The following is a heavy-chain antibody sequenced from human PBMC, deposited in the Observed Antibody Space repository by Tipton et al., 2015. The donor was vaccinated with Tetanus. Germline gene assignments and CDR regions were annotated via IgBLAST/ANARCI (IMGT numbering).Heavy chain of an antibody. J-gene: IGHJ5*01. CDR1: GFNFDDYA. Sequence: SLRLSCAASGFNFDDYAMSWVRQAPGKGLEWVSFIYRGESTTYYADSVKGRFTTTRDNSRNTMYLQMNSLRGEDTAVYYCRTYYDITTFYDKLDSWGQGTLVTVSS. CDR3: RTYYDITTFYDKLDS. D-gene: IGHD3-9*01. CDR2: IYRGESTT. V-gene: IGHV3-23*03.